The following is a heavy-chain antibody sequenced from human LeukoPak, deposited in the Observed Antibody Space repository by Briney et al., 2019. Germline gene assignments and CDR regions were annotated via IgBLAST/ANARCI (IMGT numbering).Heavy chain of an antibody. CDR3: AKEMGSWYFEGITTLDY. Sequence: GGSLRLSCAASGFTFSSYAMSWVRQAPGKGLEWVSAISGSGGSTYYADSVKGRFTISRDNSKNTLYLQMNSLRAEDTAVYYCAKEMGSWYFEGITTLDYWGQGTLVTVSS. V-gene: IGHV3-23*01. D-gene: IGHD6-13*01. CDR1: GFTFSSYA. J-gene: IGHJ4*02. CDR2: ISGSGGST.